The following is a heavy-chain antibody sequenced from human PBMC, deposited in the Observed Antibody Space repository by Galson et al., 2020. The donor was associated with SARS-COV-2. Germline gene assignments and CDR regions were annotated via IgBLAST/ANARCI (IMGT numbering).Heavy chain of an antibody. D-gene: IGHD6-6*01. Sequence: SETLSLTCAVYGGSFSGYYWSWIRQPPGKGLEWIGEINHSGSTNYNPSLKSRVTISVDTSKNQFSLKLSSVTAADTAVYYCARVRHPSSSFSVGMDVWGQGTTVTVSS. CDR1: GGSFSGYY. CDR2: INHSGST. V-gene: IGHV4-34*01. J-gene: IGHJ6*02. CDR3: ARVRHPSSSFSVGMDV.